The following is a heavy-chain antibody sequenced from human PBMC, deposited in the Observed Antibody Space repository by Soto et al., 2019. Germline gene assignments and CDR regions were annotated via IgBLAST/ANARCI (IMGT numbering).Heavy chain of an antibody. CDR2: IYSGGST. CDR1: GFTFSSTY. J-gene: IGHJ4*02. V-gene: IGHV3-66*01. Sequence: GGSLRLSCAASGFTFSSTYMSWVRQAPGKGLEWVSVIYSGGSTYYADSVKGRFTISRDNSKNTLYLQMNSLRAEDTAVYYCARGSVRMVRGVTIAYYFDYWGQGTLVTVSS. CDR3: ARGSVRMVRGVTIAYYFDY. D-gene: IGHD3-10*01.